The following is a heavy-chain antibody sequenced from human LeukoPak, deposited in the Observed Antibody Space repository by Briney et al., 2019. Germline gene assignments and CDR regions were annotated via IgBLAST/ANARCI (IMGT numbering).Heavy chain of an antibody. D-gene: IGHD6-19*01. J-gene: IGHJ4*02. Sequence: PGGSLRLSCAASGFAFSSTPMSWVRQAPGKGLEWVSVIYSGGSTYYADSVKGRFTISRDNSKNTLYLQMNSLRAEDTAVYYCARDGGSGWQLDYWGQGTLVTVSS. CDR3: ARDGGSGWQLDY. V-gene: IGHV3-53*01. CDR1: GFAFSSTP. CDR2: IYSGGST.